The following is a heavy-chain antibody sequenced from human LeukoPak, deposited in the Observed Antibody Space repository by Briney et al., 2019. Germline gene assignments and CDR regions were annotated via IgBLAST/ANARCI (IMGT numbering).Heavy chain of an antibody. D-gene: IGHD6-19*01. J-gene: IGHJ4*02. V-gene: IGHV4-59*10. CDR3: ARAPEFSSGWLLDY. CDR2: IYISGST. CDR1: GGSFSGYY. Sequence: SETLSLTCAVYGGSFSGYYWSWIRQPAEKGLEWIGRIYISGSTNYNPSLKSRVTMSVDTSKNQFSLKLSSVPAADTAMYYCARAPEFSSGWLLDYWGQGTLVTVSS.